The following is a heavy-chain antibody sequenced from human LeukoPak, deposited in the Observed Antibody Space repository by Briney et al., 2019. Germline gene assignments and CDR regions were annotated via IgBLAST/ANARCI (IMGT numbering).Heavy chain of an antibody. Sequence: SETLSLTCSVSGGSISGYFWSWIRQPPGKELEGIGYIYYSGSTNYNPSLKSRVTISVDTSKNQFSLNLGSVIGGDTAVYYCARYYCSGTCYHFDYWGQGTLVTVSS. J-gene: IGHJ4*02. D-gene: IGHD2-15*01. CDR1: GGSISGYF. CDR2: IYYSGST. V-gene: IGHV4-59*01. CDR3: ARYYCSGTCYHFDY.